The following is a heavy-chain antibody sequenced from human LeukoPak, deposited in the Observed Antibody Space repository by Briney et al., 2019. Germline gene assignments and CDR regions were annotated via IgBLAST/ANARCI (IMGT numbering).Heavy chain of an antibody. J-gene: IGHJ3*02. V-gene: IGHV3-53*01. CDR3: ASSVGARGPYAFDI. CDR1: GFTFDDYA. Sequence: PGGSLRLSCAASGFTFDDYAMHWVRQAPGKGLEWVSVIYSGGSTYYADSVKGRFTISRDNSKNTLYLQMNSLRAEDTAVYYCASSVGARGPYAFDIWGQGTMVTVSS. D-gene: IGHD1-26*01. CDR2: IYSGGST.